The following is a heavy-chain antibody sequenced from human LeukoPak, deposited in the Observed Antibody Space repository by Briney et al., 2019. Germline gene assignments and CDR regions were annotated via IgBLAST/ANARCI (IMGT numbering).Heavy chain of an antibody. CDR2: IYTSGST. Sequence: SQTLSLTCTVSGGSISSGSYYWSWIRQPAGKGLEWIGRIYTSGSTNYNPSLKSRVTISVDTSKNQFSLKLSSVTAADTAVYYCASGQGSGPKIYAFDIWGQGTMVTVSS. CDR3: ASGQGSGPKIYAFDI. J-gene: IGHJ3*02. V-gene: IGHV4-61*02. D-gene: IGHD2-15*01. CDR1: GGSISSGSYY.